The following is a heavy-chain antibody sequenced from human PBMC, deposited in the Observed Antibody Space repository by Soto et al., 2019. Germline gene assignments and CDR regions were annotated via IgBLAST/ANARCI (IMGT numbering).Heavy chain of an antibody. D-gene: IGHD5-12*01. V-gene: IGHV3-48*01. J-gene: IGHJ4*02. CDR3: GRGGYSAYQD. Sequence: PGGSLRLSCAGSRFTFSRYSFNWVRQTPGRGLEWIAYITAAPSSIYYADSVKGRFTISRDNSKNTLHLQMNSLRAEDTAVYYCGRGGYSAYQDWGQGTRVTVSS. CDR1: RFTFSRYS. CDR2: ITAAPSSI.